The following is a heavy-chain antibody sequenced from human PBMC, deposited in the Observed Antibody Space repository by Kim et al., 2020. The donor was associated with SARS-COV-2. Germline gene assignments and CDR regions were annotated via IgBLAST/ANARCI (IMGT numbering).Heavy chain of an antibody. D-gene: IGHD3-10*01. Sequence: SETLSLTCNVSGGSISSSNYYWGWIRQPPGKGLEWIGTIFYSGNTYYNPSLRGRVTMSVDTSKNQFSLKLSSLTAADTAVYYCSRHGRISIIRGLTPPYFWGQGALVTVSS. CDR3: SRHGRISIIRGLTPPYF. J-gene: IGHJ4*02. V-gene: IGHV4-39*01. CDR1: GGSISSSNYY. CDR2: IFYSGNT.